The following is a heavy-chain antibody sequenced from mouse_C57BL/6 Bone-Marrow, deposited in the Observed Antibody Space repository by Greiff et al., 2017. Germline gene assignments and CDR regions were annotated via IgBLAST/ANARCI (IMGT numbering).Heavy chain of an antibody. J-gene: IGHJ1*03. D-gene: IGHD2-1*01. CDR2: IWSGGST. CDR3: ARNVRNCYGSFDV. CDR1: GFSLTSYG. Sequence: QVQLKESGPGLVQPSQSLSITCTVSGFSLTSYGVHWVRQSPGKGLEWLGVIWSGGSTDYNAAFISRLSIRQDNSKSQVFFKMNSLQADDTAIYYCARNVRNCYGSFDVWGTGTTVTVSS. V-gene: IGHV2-2*01.